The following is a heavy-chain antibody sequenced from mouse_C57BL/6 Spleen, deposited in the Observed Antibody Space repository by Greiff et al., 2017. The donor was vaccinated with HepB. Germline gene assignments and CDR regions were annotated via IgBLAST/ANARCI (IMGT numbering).Heavy chain of an antibody. V-gene: IGHV5-6*01. D-gene: IGHD1-1*01. CDR2: ISSGGSYT. J-gene: IGHJ1*03. CDR1: GFTFSSYG. CDR3: ARQNHYGSSYRYFDV. Sequence: EVQVVESGGDLVKPGGSLKLSCAASGFTFSSYGMSWVRQTPDKRLEWVATISSGGSYTYYPDSVKGRFTISRDNAKNTLYLQMSSLKSEDTAMYYCARQNHYGSSYRYFDVWGTGTTVTVSS.